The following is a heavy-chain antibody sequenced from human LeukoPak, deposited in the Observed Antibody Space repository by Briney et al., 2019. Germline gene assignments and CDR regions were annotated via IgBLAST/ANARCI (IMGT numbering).Heavy chain of an antibody. CDR2: VYYSGST. D-gene: IGHD2-15*01. CDR3: ARGSGYCSGGSCYLGY. CDR1: GGSISSYY. V-gene: IGHV4-59*01. Sequence: SVTLSLTCTVSGGSISSYYWSWIRQPPGKGLEWIGYVYYSGSTNYNPSLKSRVTISVDTSKNQFSLKLSSVTAADTAVYYCARGSGYCSGGSCYLGYWGQGTLVTVSS. J-gene: IGHJ4*02.